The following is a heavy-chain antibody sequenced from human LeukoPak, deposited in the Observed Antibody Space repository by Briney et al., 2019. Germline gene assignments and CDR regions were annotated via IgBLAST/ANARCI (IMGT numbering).Heavy chain of an antibody. CDR2: INRSGST. J-gene: IGHJ4*02. CDR1: GGSFSGYY. Sequence: SETLSLTCAVYGGSFSGYYWSWIRQPPGKGLEWIGEINRSGSTNYNPSLKSRVTISVDTSKNQFSLKLSSVTAADTAMYYCARGPPRRPIYGSGSYSTGGLYYFDYWGQGTLVTVSS. V-gene: IGHV4-34*01. CDR3: ARGPPRRPIYGSGSYSTGGLYYFDY. D-gene: IGHD3-10*01.